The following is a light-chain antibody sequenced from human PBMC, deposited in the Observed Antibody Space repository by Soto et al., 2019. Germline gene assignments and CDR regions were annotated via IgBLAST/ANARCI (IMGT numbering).Light chain of an antibody. V-gene: IGKV1-33*01. J-gene: IGKJ5*01. CDR1: HDISNY. CDR2: DAF. Sequence: DIQMTQSPPSLSTSVGDRVTITCPTSHDISNYLNWFQQRPGKAPKLLIYDAFKLQTGVTSRFSVSGYGTDFTVTISCLHPEDIATYYCQLYDTGPITFGQGTRLEIK. CDR3: QLYDTGPIT.